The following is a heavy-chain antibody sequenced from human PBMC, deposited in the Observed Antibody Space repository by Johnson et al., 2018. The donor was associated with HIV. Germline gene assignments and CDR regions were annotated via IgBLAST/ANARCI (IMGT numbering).Heavy chain of an antibody. CDR3: ARERSYSSSWYPVDAFDI. CDR1: GFTFSSYA. V-gene: IGHV3-30*04. J-gene: IGHJ3*02. D-gene: IGHD6-13*01. CDR2: ISYDGSNK. Sequence: QVQLVESGGGVVQPGRSLRLSCAASGFTFSSYAMHWVRQAPGKGLEWVAVISYDGSNKYYADSVKGRFTISRDNSKNTLYLQVNSLRAEDTAVYYCARERSYSSSWYPVDAFDIWGQGTMVTVSS.